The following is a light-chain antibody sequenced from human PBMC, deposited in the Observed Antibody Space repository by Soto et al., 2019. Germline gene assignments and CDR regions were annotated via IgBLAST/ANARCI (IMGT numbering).Light chain of an antibody. Sequence: DIQMTQSPSSVSASVGDRVTITCRASQGIRIWLAWYQQKPGKAPKFLIFAASNLRSGVPSRFSGSGSGTHFTLTINHLQPEDSATYYCQQAHRLPVFGGGTKVEI. J-gene: IGKJ4*01. CDR2: AAS. CDR1: QGIRIW. CDR3: QQAHRLPV. V-gene: IGKV1D-12*01.